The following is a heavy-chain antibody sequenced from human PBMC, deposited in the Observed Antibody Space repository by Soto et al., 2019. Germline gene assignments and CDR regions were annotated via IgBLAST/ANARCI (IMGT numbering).Heavy chain of an antibody. Sequence: KPGGSLRLSCTVSGFTFGDYAMSWFRQAPGKGLEGVGFIRSKAYGETTEYAASVKGRFTISRDDSKSIAYLQMNSLKTEDTAVYYCTRDFTYGSLYYYYGMDVWGQGTTVTVSS. CDR3: TRDFTYGSLYYYYGMDV. V-gene: IGHV3-49*05. J-gene: IGHJ6*02. D-gene: IGHD3-10*01. CDR1: GFTFGDYA. CDR2: IRSKAYGETT.